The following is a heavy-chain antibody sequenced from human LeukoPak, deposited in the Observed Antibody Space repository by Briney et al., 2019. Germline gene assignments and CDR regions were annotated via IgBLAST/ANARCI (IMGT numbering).Heavy chain of an antibody. CDR1: GGSISSYY. CDR2: IHYSGST. V-gene: IGHV4-59*01. D-gene: IGHD3-22*01. J-gene: IGHJ4*02. CDR3: ARGNTMIVH. Sequence: SETLSLTCTVSGGSISSYYWSWIRQPPGKGLEWIGYIHYSGSTNNNPSLKSRVTISVDTSKNQFSLKLSSVTAADTAVYYCARGNTMIVHWGQGTLVTVSS.